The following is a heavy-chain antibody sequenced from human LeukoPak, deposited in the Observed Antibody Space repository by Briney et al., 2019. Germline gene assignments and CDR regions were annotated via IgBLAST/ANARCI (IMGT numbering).Heavy chain of an antibody. CDR2: ISSSSSYI. Sequence: KPGGSLRLSCAASGFTFSSYSMNWVRQAPGKGLEWVSSISSSSSYIYYADSVKGRFTISRDNAKNSLYLQMNSLRAEDAAVYYCARSEMPPYYYYYYMDVWGKGTTVTVSS. J-gene: IGHJ6*03. D-gene: IGHD2-2*01. CDR1: GFTFSSYS. V-gene: IGHV3-21*01. CDR3: ARSEMPPYYYYYYMDV.